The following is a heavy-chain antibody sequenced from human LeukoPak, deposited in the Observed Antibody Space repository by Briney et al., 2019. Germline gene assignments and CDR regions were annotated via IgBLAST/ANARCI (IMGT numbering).Heavy chain of an antibody. Sequence: PGGSLRLSCAASGFTFSSYSMNRVRQAPGKGLEWVSSISSSSSYIYYADSVKGRFTISRDNAKNSLYLQMNSLRAEDTAVYYCARDRHADIVFDYWGQGTLVTVSS. CDR2: ISSSSSYI. CDR3: ARDRHADIVFDY. CDR1: GFTFSSYS. J-gene: IGHJ4*02. V-gene: IGHV3-21*01. D-gene: IGHD5-12*01.